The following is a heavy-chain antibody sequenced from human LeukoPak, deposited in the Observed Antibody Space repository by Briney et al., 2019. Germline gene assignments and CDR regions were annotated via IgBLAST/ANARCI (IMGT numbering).Heavy chain of an antibody. CDR1: GITLSNYG. CDR3: AKRGVVIRVFLVGFHKEAYYFDS. CDR2: ISGSGGGA. J-gene: IGHJ4*02. Sequence: GGSLRLSCAVSGITLSNYGMSWVRQAPGKGLEWVAGISGSGGGAQYADSVKGRFTISRDNAKNRLYLHMNSLRAEDTAMYFCAKRGVVIRVFLVGFHKEAYYFDSWGQGVLVTVSS. V-gene: IGHV3-23*01. D-gene: IGHD3-10*01.